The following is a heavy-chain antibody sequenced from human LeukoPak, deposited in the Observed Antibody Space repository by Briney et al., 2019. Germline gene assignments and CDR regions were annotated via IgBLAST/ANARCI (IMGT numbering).Heavy chain of an antibody. Sequence: SVTVSCKASGDTFSSYAISWVPQAPGQGLEWMGRIIPIFGTANYAQKFQGRVTITTDESTSTAYMELSSLRSEDTAVYYCARDLYRAGIKTGYYFDYWGQGTLVTVSS. J-gene: IGHJ4*02. CDR1: GDTFSSYA. D-gene: IGHD1-14*01. V-gene: IGHV1-69*05. CDR2: IIPIFGTA. CDR3: ARDLYRAGIKTGYYFDY.